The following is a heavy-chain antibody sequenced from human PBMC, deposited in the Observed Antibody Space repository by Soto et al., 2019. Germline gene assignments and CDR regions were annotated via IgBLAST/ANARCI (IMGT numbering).Heavy chain of an antibody. CDR1: GYTFTGYY. J-gene: IGHJ4*02. CDR3: ARSRGARPLGDY. D-gene: IGHD6-6*01. Sequence: ASVKVSCKASGYTFTGYYMHWVRQAPGQGLEWMGWINPNSGGTNYAQKFQGRVTMTRDTSISTAYMELSRLRSDDTAVYYCARSRGARPLGDYWGQGTLVTAPQ. V-gene: IGHV1-2*02. CDR2: INPNSGGT.